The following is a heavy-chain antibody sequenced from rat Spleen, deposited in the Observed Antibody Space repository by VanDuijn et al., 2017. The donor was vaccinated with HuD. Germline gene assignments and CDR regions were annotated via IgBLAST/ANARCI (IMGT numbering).Heavy chain of an antibody. CDR1: GFTFNNYW. Sequence: EVQLVESGGGLVQPGRSLKLSCEASGFTFNNYWMTWIRQAPGKGLEWVASILRTGENTYYSDSVKGRFTISRDNAKSTLYLQMNRLRSEDSATYYCTGGGIPWYLDFWGPGTMVTVSS. CDR2: ILRTGENT. CDR3: TGGGIPWYLDF. D-gene: IGHD2-2*01. V-gene: IGHV5-31*01. J-gene: IGHJ1*01.